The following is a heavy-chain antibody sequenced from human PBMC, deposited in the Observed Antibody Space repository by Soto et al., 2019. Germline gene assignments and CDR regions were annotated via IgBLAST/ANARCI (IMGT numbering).Heavy chain of an antibody. CDR3: ARGHQYGGNSDAFEF. D-gene: IGHD2-21*02. CDR2: IIPFFSSV. CDR1: GLTFSSST. J-gene: IGHJ3*01. Sequence: SVKVSCKASGLTFSSSTLTWVRQVPGQGPEWMGGIIPFFSSVNYAQKFQDRVTITADVSTSTTYMELRSLRSEDTAVYYCARGHQYGGNSDAFEFWGQGTVVTVS. V-gene: IGHV1-69*13.